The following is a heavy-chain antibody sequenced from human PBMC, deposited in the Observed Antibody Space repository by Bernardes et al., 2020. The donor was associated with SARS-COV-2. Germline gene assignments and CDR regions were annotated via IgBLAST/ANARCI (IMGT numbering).Heavy chain of an antibody. CDR3: ARGRSSGGGLGSVWFDP. V-gene: IGHV1-8*01. D-gene: IGHD2-15*01. CDR2: MNPTSGNT. Sequence: ASVKVSCKASGYTFTSYDITWVRQATGQGLEWMGWMNPTSGNTGYAQKFQGRVTMTRNTSISTAYMELSSLRSEDTAVYYCARGRSSGGGLGSVWFDPWGQGTLVTVSS. J-gene: IGHJ5*02. CDR1: GYTFTSYD.